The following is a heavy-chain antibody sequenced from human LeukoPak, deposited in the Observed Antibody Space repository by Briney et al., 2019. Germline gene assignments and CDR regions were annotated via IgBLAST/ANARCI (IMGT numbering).Heavy chain of an antibody. V-gene: IGHV3-23*01. CDR3: ARARAATGEKDDY. J-gene: IGHJ4*02. D-gene: IGHD2-15*01. CDR1: GFTFSSYA. CDR2: ISGSGGST. Sequence: PSGGSLRLSCAASGFTFSSYAMSWVRQAPGKGLEWVSAISGSGGSTYYADSVKGRFTISRGNSKNTLYLQMNSLRAEDTAVYYCARARAATGEKDDYWGQGTLVTVSS.